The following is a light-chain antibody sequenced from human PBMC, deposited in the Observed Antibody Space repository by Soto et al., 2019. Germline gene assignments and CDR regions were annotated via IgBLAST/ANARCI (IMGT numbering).Light chain of an antibody. Sequence: DIQMTQSPSTPSASVGDRVTITCRASQSISSWLAWYQQKPGKAPKLLIYKASSLESGVPSRFSGSGSGTEFTLTISSLQPDDFATYYCQQYNSYSITFGGGTKVEIK. V-gene: IGKV1-5*03. CDR2: KAS. J-gene: IGKJ4*01. CDR1: QSISSW. CDR3: QQYNSYSIT.